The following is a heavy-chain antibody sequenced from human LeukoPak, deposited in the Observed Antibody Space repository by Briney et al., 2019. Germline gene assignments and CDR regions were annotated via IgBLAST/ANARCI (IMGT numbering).Heavy chain of an antibody. CDR2: IYYSGST. Sequence: SETLSLTCAVYGGSFSGYYWSWIRQPPGKGLEWIGYIYYSGSTNYNPSLKSRVTISVDTSKNQFSLKLSSVTAADTAVYYCVRDSGWFDPWGQGTLVTVSS. CDR1: GGSFSGYY. CDR3: VRDSGWFDP. V-gene: IGHV4-59*12. D-gene: IGHD1-26*01. J-gene: IGHJ5*02.